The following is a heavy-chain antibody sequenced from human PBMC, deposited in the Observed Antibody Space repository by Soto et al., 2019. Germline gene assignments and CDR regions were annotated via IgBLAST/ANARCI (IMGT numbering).Heavy chain of an antibody. CDR3: AKGGRFHMYV. V-gene: IGHV3-74*01. Sequence: EVELVESGGGVVQPGGSLRLSCAASGFTFSNYWMHWDRQAPGKGPIWVSRISDDGSSPTYADSVKARFTISRDNAKSTLSLQMNSLRDEDTAVYYCAKGGRFHMYVWCKGTTVTVSS. J-gene: IGHJ6*03. CDR2: ISDDGSSP. D-gene: IGHD3-16*01. CDR1: GFTFSNYW.